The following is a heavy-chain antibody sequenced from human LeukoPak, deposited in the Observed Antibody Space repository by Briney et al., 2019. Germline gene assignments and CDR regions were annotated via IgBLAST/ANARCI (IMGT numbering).Heavy chain of an antibody. D-gene: IGHD6-13*01. CDR3: AGIGIAAGD. CDR1: GGSFSGYY. Sequence: SETLSLTRAVYGGSFSGYYWSWIRQPPGKGLEWIGEINHSGSTNYNPSLKSRVTISVDTSKNQFSLKLSSVTAADTAVYYCAGIGIAAGDWGQGTLVTVSS. V-gene: IGHV4-34*01. CDR2: INHSGST. J-gene: IGHJ4*02.